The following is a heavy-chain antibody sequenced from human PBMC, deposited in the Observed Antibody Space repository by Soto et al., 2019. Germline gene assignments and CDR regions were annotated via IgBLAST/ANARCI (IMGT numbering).Heavy chain of an antibody. V-gene: IGHV1-69*01. CDR3: AAELGFGKLSVV. J-gene: IGHJ6*02. Sequence: QVKVVQSGVEVRRPGSSVKVSCKASGDTFKNCVISWVRQAPGQGLEWMGGIIPLFGTTDFAQRFQGRLTITTDESTTTAYMELSRLRSEDTATYYCAAELGFGKLSVVWGQGITVIVSS. CDR1: GDTFKNCV. D-gene: IGHD3-10*01. CDR2: IIPLFGTT.